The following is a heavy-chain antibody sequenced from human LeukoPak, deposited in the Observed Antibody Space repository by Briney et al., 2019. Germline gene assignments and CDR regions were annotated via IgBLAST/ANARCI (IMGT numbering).Heavy chain of an antibody. CDR2: IWYDGSNK. V-gene: IGHV3-33*08. CDR1: GFSFSSHG. CDR3: ARESAVAGRSY. Sequence: GGSLRLSCAASGFSFSSHGMHWVRQAPGKGLEWVAVIWYDGSNKYYADSVKGRFTISRDNSENTLYLQMNSLRAEDTAVYYCARESAVAGRSYWGQGTLVTVSS. J-gene: IGHJ4*02. D-gene: IGHD6-19*01.